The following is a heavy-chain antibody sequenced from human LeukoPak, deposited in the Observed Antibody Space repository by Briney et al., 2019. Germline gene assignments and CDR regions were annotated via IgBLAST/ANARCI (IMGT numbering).Heavy chain of an antibody. CDR2: IYYSGST. J-gene: IGHJ3*02. V-gene: IGHV4-59*01. Sequence: SQTLSLTCTVSGGSISSYYWSWIRQPPGKGLEWIGYIYYSGSTNYNPSLKSRVTISVDTSKNQFSLKLSSVTAADTAVYYCARGFRYYDSSGYLTHDAFDIWGQGTMVTVSS. CDR1: GGSISSYY. CDR3: ARGFRYYDSSGYLTHDAFDI. D-gene: IGHD3-22*01.